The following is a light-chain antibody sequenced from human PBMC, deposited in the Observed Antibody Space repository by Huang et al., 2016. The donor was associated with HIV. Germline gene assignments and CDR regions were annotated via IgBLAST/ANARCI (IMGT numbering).Light chain of an antibody. Sequence: EVVMTQSPATLSVSPGEIATLSCRASQSVNTNLAWYQKKPGQAPRVLIYGASTRATGIPARFSGSGSGAQFTLTITSLQSEDFAGYYCQQYSNWPWSTFGQGTKLEIK. V-gene: IGKV3-15*01. J-gene: IGKJ2*01. CDR2: GAS. CDR3: QQYSNWPWST. CDR1: QSVNTN.